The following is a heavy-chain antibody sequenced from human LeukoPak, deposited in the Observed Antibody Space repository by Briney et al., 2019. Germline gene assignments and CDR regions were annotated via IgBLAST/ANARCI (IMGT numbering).Heavy chain of an antibody. CDR2: IKQDGSEK. CDR3: ARAWTGAGPGDC. CDR1: GFTLSSFW. V-gene: IGHV3-7*04. Sequence: GGSLRLSCAASGFTLSSFWMGWGRQAPGKGLEWVASIKQDGSEKYYVDSVKGRFTISRDNAKNSLYLQMNNLRVEDTALYYCARAWTGAGPGDCWGQGTLVTVSS. D-gene: IGHD3/OR15-3a*01. J-gene: IGHJ4*02.